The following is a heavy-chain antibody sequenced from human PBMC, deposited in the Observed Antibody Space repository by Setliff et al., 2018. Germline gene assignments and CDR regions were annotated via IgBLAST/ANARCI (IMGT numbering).Heavy chain of an antibody. Sequence: SETLSLTCTVSGGTISNYYWSWIRQPAGKGLEWIGRIYTSGSTNYNPSLKSRVTMSVDTSKNQFSLKLSSVTAADTAVYYCARKGISALSGAFDMWCQGTMVTVSS. CDR3: ARKGISALSGAFDM. CDR2: IYTSGST. V-gene: IGHV4-4*07. J-gene: IGHJ3*02. D-gene: IGHD1-26*01. CDR1: GGTISNYY.